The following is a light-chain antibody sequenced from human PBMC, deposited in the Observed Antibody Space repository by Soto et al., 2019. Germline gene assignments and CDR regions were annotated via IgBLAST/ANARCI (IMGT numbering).Light chain of an antibody. CDR2: AAS. CDR3: QKYNSAQFP. J-gene: IGKJ3*01. CDR1: QGISNY. Sequence: DIQMTQSPSSLSASVGDRVTITCRASQGISNYLAWYQQKPGKVPKLLIYAASTLQSGVPSRFSGSGSGTDFTLPISSLQPEDVATYYGQKYNSAQFPFGPGTKVDIK. V-gene: IGKV1-27*01.